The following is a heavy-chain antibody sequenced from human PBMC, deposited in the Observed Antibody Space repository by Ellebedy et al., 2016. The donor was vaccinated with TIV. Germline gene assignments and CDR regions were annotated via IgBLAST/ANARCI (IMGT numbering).Heavy chain of an antibody. J-gene: IGHJ4*02. V-gene: IGHV3-53*01. CDR1: GFAVSSNY. D-gene: IGHD3/OR15-3a*01. Sequence: GGSLRLSCAVSGFAVSSNYVSWVRQAPGKGLEWVSIIYSAGPTYYADSVKGRFTISRGNSKNTLYLQMSSLRTEDTAVYYCARVDLGLAFDYWGRGALVTVSS. CDR3: ARVDLGLAFDY. CDR2: IYSAGPT.